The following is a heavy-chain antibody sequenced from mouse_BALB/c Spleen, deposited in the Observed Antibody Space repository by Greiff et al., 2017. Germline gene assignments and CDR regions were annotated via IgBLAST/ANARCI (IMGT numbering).Heavy chain of an antibody. V-gene: IGHV2-9*02. J-gene: IGHJ4*01. CDR1: GFSLTSYG. CDR2: IWAGGST. D-gene: IGHD2-1*01. Sequence: VQLKESGPGLVAPSQSLSITCTVSGFSLTSYGVHWVRQPPGKGLEWLGVIWAGGSTNYNSALMSRLSISKDNSKSQVFLKLNSLQTDDTATYYCAKINPRGIYGNYHSAMDYWGQGTSVTVSS. CDR3: AKINPRGIYGNYHSAMDY.